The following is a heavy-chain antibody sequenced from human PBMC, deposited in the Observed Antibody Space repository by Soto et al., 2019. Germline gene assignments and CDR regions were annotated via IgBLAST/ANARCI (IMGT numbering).Heavy chain of an antibody. CDR2: MYPDDSDI. Sequence: GESLKISCKASGYSFSFYWIGWVRQMPGKGLEWMAIMYPDDSDIRYSPSFEAHVTISADKSTSTAFLQWSSLKASDTAMYYCATAYVYDFENSNYYRDAFGIWGQGTLVTV. CDR3: ATAYVYDFENSNYYRDAFGI. J-gene: IGHJ3*02. D-gene: IGHD3-22*01. V-gene: IGHV5-51*01. CDR1: GYSFSFYW.